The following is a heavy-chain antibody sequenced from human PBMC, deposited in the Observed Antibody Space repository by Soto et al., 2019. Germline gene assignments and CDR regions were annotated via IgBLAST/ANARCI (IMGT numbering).Heavy chain of an antibody. V-gene: IGHV5-51*01. CDR2: IYPGDSDA. Sequence: ESLKIAFQGSGYSFASYWIGWVRRIPGKDLEWMGIIYPGDSDARYSPSFQGQVTISADKSLRTAYLQWTSLKASDTALYYCARTRSFTLGFYYDGMDVWGQGTTVTVSS. D-gene: IGHD6-6*01. CDR3: ARTRSFTLGFYYDGMDV. J-gene: IGHJ6*02. CDR1: GYSFASYW.